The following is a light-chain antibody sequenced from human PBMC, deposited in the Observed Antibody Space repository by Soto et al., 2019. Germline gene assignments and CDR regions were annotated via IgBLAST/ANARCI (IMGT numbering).Light chain of an antibody. CDR2: DAS. J-gene: IGKJ1*01. Sequence: EIVLTQSPATLSLSPGERATLSCRASQSVGSYFAWYQQKPGQAPRLLIYDASNRATGIPARFSGSRSGTDFTLTISSLAPDDFAVYYCQQRGNWPVTFGQGPRVDIK. CDR1: QSVGSY. V-gene: IGKV3-11*01. CDR3: QQRGNWPVT.